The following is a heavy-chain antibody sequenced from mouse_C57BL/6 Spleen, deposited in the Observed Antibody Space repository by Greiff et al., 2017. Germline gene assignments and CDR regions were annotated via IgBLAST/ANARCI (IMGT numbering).Heavy chain of an antibody. CDR2: IHPSDSYT. CDR3: ASGNYGSSYGAY. Sequence: QVQLQQPGAELVMPGASVKLSCKASGYTFTSYWMHWVKQRPGQGLEWIGEIHPSDSYTHYNQKFKGKSTLTVDKSSSTAYMQLSSLTSEDSAVYYCASGNYGSSYGAYGGQGTLVTVSA. D-gene: IGHD1-1*01. CDR1: GYTFTSYW. J-gene: IGHJ3*01. V-gene: IGHV1-69*01.